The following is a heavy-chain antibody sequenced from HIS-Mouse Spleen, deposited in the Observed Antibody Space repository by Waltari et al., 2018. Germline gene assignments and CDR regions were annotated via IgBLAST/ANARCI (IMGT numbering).Heavy chain of an antibody. J-gene: IGHJ5*02. CDR1: GYTFTSYD. CDR3: ARGVVVVVPAAAINWFDP. Sequence: QVQLVQSGAEVKKPGASVKVSCKASGYTFTSYDINWVRQATGQGLEWMGWMNPNSGNTGYAQKFQGRVTMTRNTSISTAYMELSSLRSEDTAVYYCARGVVVVVPAAAINWFDPWGQGTLVTVSS. V-gene: IGHV1-8*01. CDR2: MNPNSGNT. D-gene: IGHD2-2*01.